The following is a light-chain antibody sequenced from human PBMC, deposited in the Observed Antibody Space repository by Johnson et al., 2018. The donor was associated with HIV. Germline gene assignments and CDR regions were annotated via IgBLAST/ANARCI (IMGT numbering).Light chain of an antibody. CDR3: GTWDSSLRVGF. J-gene: IGLJ1*01. CDR2: DNN. Sequence: QSVLTQSPSVSAAPGQKVTISCSGSSSNIGNNYVSWYQQLPGRAPKLLIYDNNKRPSGIPDRFSGSKSGTSATLGITGLQTVDEADYYCGTWDSSLRVGFFGTGTKVTVL. CDR1: SSNIGNNY. V-gene: IGLV1-51*01.